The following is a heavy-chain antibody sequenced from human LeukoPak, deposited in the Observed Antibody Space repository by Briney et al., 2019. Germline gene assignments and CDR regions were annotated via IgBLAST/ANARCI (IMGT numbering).Heavy chain of an antibody. Sequence: SETLSLTCTVSGGSISSHYWSWIRQPPGKGLEWIGYIFYSGSTNYNPSLKSRVTISVDTSKNQFSLKLSSVTAADTAVYYCARVIGELRYFDWLPSTDAFDIWGQGTMVTVSS. J-gene: IGHJ3*02. CDR1: GGSISSHY. CDR3: ARVIGELRYFDWLPSTDAFDI. V-gene: IGHV4-59*11. D-gene: IGHD3-9*01. CDR2: IFYSGST.